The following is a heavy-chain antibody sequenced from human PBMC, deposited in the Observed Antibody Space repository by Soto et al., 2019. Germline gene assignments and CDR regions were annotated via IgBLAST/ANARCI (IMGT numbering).Heavy chain of an antibody. J-gene: IGHJ6*02. Sequence: PGGSLRLSCAASGFTFSSYEMNWVRQAPGKGLEWVSYISSSGSTIYYADSVKGRFTISRDNAKNSLYLQMNSLRAEDTAVYYCARDKLQLWFSSYYGMDVWGQGTRVTVSS. CDR3: ARDKLQLWFSSYYGMDV. CDR1: GFTFSSYE. CDR2: ISSSGSTI. D-gene: IGHD5-18*01. V-gene: IGHV3-48*03.